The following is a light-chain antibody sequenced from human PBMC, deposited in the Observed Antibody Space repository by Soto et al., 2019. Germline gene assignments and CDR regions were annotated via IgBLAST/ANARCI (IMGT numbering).Light chain of an antibody. Sequence: QMAHSPFTMTASVGDRVTITCRASQSISSWLAWYQQKPGKAPKLLIYDASSLESGVPSRFSGSGSGTEFTLTISSLQPDDFATYYRQQYNSYWSFAQGTKVDIK. CDR3: QQYNSYWS. J-gene: IGKJ1*01. CDR1: QSISSW. V-gene: IGKV1-5*01. CDR2: DAS.